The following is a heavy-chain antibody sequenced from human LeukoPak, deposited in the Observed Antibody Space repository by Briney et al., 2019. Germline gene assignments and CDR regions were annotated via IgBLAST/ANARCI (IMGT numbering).Heavy chain of an antibody. CDR1: GFTFDDYA. D-gene: IGHD6-19*01. J-gene: IGHJ4*02. CDR3: AKDKWPFGIVVALGPFDY. CDR2: ISWNSGSI. Sequence: GRSLRLSCAASGFTFDDYAMHWVRQAPGKGLEWVSGISWNSGSIGYADSVKGRFTISRDNAKNSLYLQMNSLRAEDMALYYCAKDKWPFGIVVALGPFDYWGQGTLVTVSS. V-gene: IGHV3-9*03.